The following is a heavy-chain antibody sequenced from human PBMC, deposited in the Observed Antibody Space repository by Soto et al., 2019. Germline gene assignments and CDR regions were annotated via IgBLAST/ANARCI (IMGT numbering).Heavy chain of an antibody. CDR1: GYTFTSYG. D-gene: IGHD3-22*01. CDR3: ARFGPYYYDSSYGGVAFDI. Sequence: QVQLVQSGAEVKKPGASVKVSCKASGYTFTSYGISWVRQAPGQGLEWMGWISAYNGNTNYAQKLQGRVTMTTDTSTSTAYMELRSLRSDDTAVYYCARFGPYYYDSSYGGVAFDIWGQGTMVTVSS. V-gene: IGHV1-18*01. J-gene: IGHJ3*02. CDR2: ISAYNGNT.